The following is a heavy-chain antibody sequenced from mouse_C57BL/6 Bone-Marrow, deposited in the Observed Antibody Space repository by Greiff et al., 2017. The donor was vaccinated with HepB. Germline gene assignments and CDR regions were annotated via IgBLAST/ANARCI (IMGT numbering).Heavy chain of an antibody. J-gene: IGHJ1*03. Sequence: EVQLVESEGGLVQPGSSMKLSCTASGFTFSDYYMAWVRQVPEKGLEWVANINYDGSSTYYLDSLKSRFLISRDNAKNILYLQMSSLKSEDTATYYCARDPPYYYGSSYYWYFDVWGTGTTVTVSS. D-gene: IGHD1-1*01. CDR3: ARDPPYYYGSSYYWYFDV. CDR1: GFTFSDYY. CDR2: INYDGSST. V-gene: IGHV5-16*01.